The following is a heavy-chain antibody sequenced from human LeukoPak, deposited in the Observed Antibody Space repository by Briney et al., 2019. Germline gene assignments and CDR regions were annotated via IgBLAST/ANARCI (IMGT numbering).Heavy chain of an antibody. CDR3: ARGLFFH. V-gene: IGHV3-30-3*01. Sequence: PGGSLRLSCAASGFTFSSYAMHWVRQAPGKGLEWVAVISYDGSNKYYADSVKSRFTISRDNSKNTLYLQMNSLRAEDTAVYYCARGLFFHWGQGTLVTVSS. D-gene: IGHD2/OR15-2a*01. CDR1: GFTFSSYA. CDR2: ISYDGSNK. J-gene: IGHJ4*02.